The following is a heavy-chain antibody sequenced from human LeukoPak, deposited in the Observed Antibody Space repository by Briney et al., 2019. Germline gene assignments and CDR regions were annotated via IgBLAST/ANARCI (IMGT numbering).Heavy chain of an antibody. Sequence: SETLSLTCTVSGGSISSYYWSWIRQPAGKGLEWIGRIYTSGSTNYNPSLKSRVTMSVDTSKYQFSLKLSSVTAADTAVYYCARDLWVPAAIDSAYYYYYYYMDVWGKGTTVTVSS. CDR1: GGSISSYY. D-gene: IGHD2-2*01. V-gene: IGHV4-4*07. CDR3: ARDLWVPAAIDSAYYYYYYYMDV. CDR2: IYTSGST. J-gene: IGHJ6*03.